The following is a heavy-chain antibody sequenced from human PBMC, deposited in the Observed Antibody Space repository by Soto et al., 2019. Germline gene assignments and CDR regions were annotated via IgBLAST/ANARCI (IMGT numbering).Heavy chain of an antibody. J-gene: IGHJ4*02. CDR1: GGSISSSSYY. V-gene: IGHV4-39*01. CDR2: IYYSGST. Sequence: QLQLQESGPGLVKPSETLSLTCTVSGGSISSSSYYWGWIRQPPGKGLEWIGSIYYSGSTYYNLSLKSRVTISVDTSKNQFSLKLSSVTAADTAVYYCATLSFGESPYWGQGTLVTVSS. D-gene: IGHD3-10*01. CDR3: ATLSFGESPY.